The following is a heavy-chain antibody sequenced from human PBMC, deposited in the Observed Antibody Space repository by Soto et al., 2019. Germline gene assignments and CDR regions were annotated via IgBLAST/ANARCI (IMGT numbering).Heavy chain of an antibody. V-gene: IGHV3-48*01. J-gene: IGHJ4*02. CDR3: VRVREGDGYTFEY. CDR2: ISSSSSII. CDR1: GFTFSRYS. Sequence: EVQLVESGGGLVQPGGSLRLSCAVSGFTFSRYSMNWVRQAPGKRLEWLSYISSSSSIIHYADSVTGRFTISRVNAMNPRQLPMNSWRVLDTAVYSCVRVREGDGYTFEYWGQGSLVTVSS. D-gene: IGHD6-25*01.